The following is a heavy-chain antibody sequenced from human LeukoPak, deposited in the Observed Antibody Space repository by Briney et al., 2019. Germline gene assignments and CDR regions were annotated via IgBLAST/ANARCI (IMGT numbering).Heavy chain of an antibody. J-gene: IGHJ4*02. Sequence: ASVKVSCKASGYTFTGNYMHWVRQAPGQGLEWMGWIDPNSGGTNYAQNFQGRVTMTRDTSISTAYMELNRLRSDDTAVYYCERGYSSLDYWGQGTLVTVSS. D-gene: IGHD5-18*01. CDR3: ERGYSSLDY. CDR2: IDPNSGGT. CDR1: GYTFTGNY. V-gene: IGHV1-2*02.